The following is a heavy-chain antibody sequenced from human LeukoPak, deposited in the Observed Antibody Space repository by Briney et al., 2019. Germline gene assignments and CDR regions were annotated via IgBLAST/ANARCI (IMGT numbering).Heavy chain of an antibody. CDR1: GFAVSSNY. V-gene: IGHV3-53*01. D-gene: IGHD5-18*01. J-gene: IGHJ4*02. CDR2: INGGGSS. CDR3: AKGQGYNYGDSIDY. Sequence: PGGSLRLSCAVSGFAVSSNYMTWVRQAPGKGLEWVSVINGGGSSYYADSVKGRFTVSRDNSKNTLYLQMNSLRDEDTAVYYCAKGQGYNYGDSIDYWGQGTLVTVSS.